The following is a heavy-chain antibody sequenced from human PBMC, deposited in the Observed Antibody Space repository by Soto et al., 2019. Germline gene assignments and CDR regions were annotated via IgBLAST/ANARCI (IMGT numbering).Heavy chain of an antibody. J-gene: IGHJ3*02. D-gene: IGHD6-19*01. CDR1: GFTFGDYA. CDR3: TRVRRYSSAWYDAFDI. CDR2: IRSKAYGGTT. V-gene: IGHV3-49*03. Sequence: GGSLRLSCTASGFTFGDYAMSWFRQAPGKGLEWVGFIRSKAYGGTTEYAASVKGRFTISRDDSKSIAYLQMNSLKTEDTAVYYCTRVRRYSSAWYDAFDIWGQGTMVTVSS.